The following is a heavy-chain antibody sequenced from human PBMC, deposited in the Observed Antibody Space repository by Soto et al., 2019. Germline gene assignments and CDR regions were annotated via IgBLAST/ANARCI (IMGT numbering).Heavy chain of an antibody. J-gene: IGHJ4*02. Sequence: QITLKESGPTLVKPTETLTLTCTFSGFSLNTRDLGVGWIRQPPGKALEWLAIIYCDDSKHYSPSLQSKLTITKDTSKNQVVLTVTDMDPVDTATYYCAQKGRGYFDYWGQGTLVTVSS. CDR2: IYCDDSK. CDR1: GFSLNTRDLG. D-gene: IGHD3-10*01. V-gene: IGHV2-5*02. CDR3: AQKGRGYFDY.